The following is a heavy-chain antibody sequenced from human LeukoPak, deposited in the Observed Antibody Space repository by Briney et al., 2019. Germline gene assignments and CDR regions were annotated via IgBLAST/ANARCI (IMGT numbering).Heavy chain of an antibody. CDR3: ARRSGIAVAGAFDY. Sequence: GGSLRLSCAASGFTVSSNYMSWVRQAPGKGLEWVSVIFSGDSTYYADSVKGRFTISRDNSKNTLYLQMNSLRAEDTAVYYCARRSGIAVAGAFDYWGQGTLVTVSS. CDR1: GFTVSSNY. J-gene: IGHJ4*02. V-gene: IGHV3-53*01. CDR2: IFSGDST. D-gene: IGHD6-19*01.